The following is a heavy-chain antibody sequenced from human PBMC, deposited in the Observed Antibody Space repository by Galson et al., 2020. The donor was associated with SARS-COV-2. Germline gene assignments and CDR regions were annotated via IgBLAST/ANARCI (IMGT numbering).Heavy chain of an antibody. V-gene: IGHV4-61*02. CDR3: ARGYDSSGYHDY. D-gene: IGHD3-22*01. J-gene: IGHJ4*02. Sequence: SETLSLTCTVSGGSISSGSYYWSWIPQPAGQGLEWIGRIYTSGSTNYNPSLKSRVTISVDTSKNQFSLKLSSVTAADTAVYYCARGYDSSGYHDYWGQGTLVTVSS. CDR1: GGSISSGSYY. CDR2: IYTSGST.